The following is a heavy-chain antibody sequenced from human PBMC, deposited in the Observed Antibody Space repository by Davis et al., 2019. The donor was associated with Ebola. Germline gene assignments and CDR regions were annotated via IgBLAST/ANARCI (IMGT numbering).Heavy chain of an antibody. D-gene: IGHD3-22*01. CDR1: GFTFSDYS. J-gene: IGHJ4*02. CDR3: AATYDTSGYPTDH. Sequence: GESLKISCAASGFTFSDYSMNWVRQAPGKGLEWVSSISSLSYTIYYADSVKGRFTISRDNAKGSLYLQMTSLRAEDTAVYYCAATYDTSGYPTDHWGLGTLVTVSS. V-gene: IGHV3-21*06. CDR2: ISSLSYTI.